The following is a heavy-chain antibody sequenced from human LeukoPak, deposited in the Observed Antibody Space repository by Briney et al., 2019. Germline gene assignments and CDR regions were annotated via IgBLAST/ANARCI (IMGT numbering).Heavy chain of an antibody. J-gene: IGHJ4*02. CDR1: GYTFTSYG. Sequence: ASVKISCKASGYTFTSYGISWVRQAPGQGLEWMGWISAYNGNTNYAQRLQGRVTMTTDTSTSTAYMELRSLRSDDTAVYYCARDNPLPLSMMVVGHVSFDYWGQGTLVTVSS. CDR3: ARDNPLPLSMMVVGHVSFDY. V-gene: IGHV1-18*01. D-gene: IGHD3-22*01. CDR2: ISAYNGNT.